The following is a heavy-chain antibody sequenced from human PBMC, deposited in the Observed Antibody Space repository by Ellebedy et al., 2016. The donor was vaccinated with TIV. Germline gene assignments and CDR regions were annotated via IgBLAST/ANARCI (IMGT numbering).Heavy chain of an antibody. Sequence: MPSETLSLTCAVSGDSISSYYWSWIRQPPGKGLEWIGSIYYTGSSYSNPSLKSRVTISVDTSKTQFSLNLRSVTAADTAVYYCARQQSPRDWLLPDFYYYYAMDVWGQGTTVTVSS. CDR2: IYYTGSS. CDR3: ARQQSPRDWLLPDFYYYYAMDV. CDR1: GDSISSYY. J-gene: IGHJ6*02. V-gene: IGHV4-39*01. D-gene: IGHD3/OR15-3a*01.